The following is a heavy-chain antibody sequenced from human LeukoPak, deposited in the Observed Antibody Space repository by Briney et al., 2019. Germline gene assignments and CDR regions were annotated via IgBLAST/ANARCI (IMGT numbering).Heavy chain of an antibody. D-gene: IGHD3-3*01. Sequence: ASVKVSCKASGYTFTSYGISWVRQAPGQGLEWMGWISAYHGNTNYAQKLQGRVTMTTDTSTSTAYMELGSLRSDDTAVYYCARARAYYDFWSGYYFVLDYWGQGTLVTVSS. J-gene: IGHJ4*02. V-gene: IGHV1-18*01. CDR2: ISAYHGNT. CDR3: ARARAYYDFWSGYYFVLDY. CDR1: GYTFTSYG.